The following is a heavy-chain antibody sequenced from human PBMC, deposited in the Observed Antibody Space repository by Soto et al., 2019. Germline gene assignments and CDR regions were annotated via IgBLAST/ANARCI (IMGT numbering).Heavy chain of an antibody. Sequence: ASVKVSCKASGYTFTSYYMHWVRQAPGQGLEWMGIINPSGGSTSYAQKFQGRVTMTRDTSTSTVYMELSSLRSEDTAVYYCARDHFTPFYSSGWLSSLRYGMDVWGQGTTVTVSS. J-gene: IGHJ6*02. D-gene: IGHD6-19*01. CDR3: ARDHFTPFYSSGWLSSLRYGMDV. V-gene: IGHV1-46*01. CDR2: INPSGGST. CDR1: GYTFTSYY.